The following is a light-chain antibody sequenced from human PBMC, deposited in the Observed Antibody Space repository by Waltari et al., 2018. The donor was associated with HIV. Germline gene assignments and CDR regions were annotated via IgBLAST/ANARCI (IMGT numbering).Light chain of an antibody. Sequence: QSVLTQPPSASGTPGQTVTNSCSGSSSNLRTDNVYWYQQLPGMTPKLLIYKNYQRPSGVPDRFAGSKSGTSASLAISGLRSEDEADYYCVGWDGSLSGYVFGAGTKVTVL. J-gene: IGLJ1*01. V-gene: IGLV1-47*01. CDR2: KNY. CDR3: VGWDGSLSGYV. CDR1: SSNLRTDN.